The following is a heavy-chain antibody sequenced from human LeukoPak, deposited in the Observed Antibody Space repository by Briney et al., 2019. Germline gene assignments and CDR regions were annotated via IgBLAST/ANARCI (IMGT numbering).Heavy chain of an antibody. CDR1: GFTFSSYA. Sequence: GGSLRLSCAASGFTFSSYAMSWVRQAPGKGLEWVSAISGSGGSTYYADSVKGRFTISRDNSKNTLYPQMNSLRAEDTAVYYCAKQTTFPGSYHLANFDYWGQGTLVTVSS. D-gene: IGHD3-10*01. CDR3: AKQTTFPGSYHLANFDY. CDR2: ISGSGGST. V-gene: IGHV3-23*01. J-gene: IGHJ4*02.